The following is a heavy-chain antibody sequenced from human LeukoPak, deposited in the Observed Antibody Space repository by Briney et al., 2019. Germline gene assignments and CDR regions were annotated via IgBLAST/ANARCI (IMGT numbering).Heavy chain of an antibody. D-gene: IGHD6-19*01. CDR3: ARGRGSGWLVD. V-gene: IGHV3-30*04. CDR1: GFTFSSYA. CDR2: ISYDGSNE. J-gene: IGHJ4*02. Sequence: GGSLRLSCAASGFTFSSYAMHWVRQAPGKGLEWVAVISYDGSNEYYADSVKGRFTISRDNSKNTLYLQMNSLRAEDTAVYYCARGRGSGWLVDWGQGTLVTVSS.